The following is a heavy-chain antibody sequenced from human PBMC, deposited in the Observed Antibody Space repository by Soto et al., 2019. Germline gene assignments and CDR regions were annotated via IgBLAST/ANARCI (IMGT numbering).Heavy chain of an antibody. Sequence: QEQLVESGGGVVQSGWSLRLSCAASGFIFSTYGMHWVRQAPGKGLEWVALIWHDGSEKYYADSVKGRFTITRDNSKNTLYLQMNSLRAEDTAVYFCARPAGHYYYYMDVWGIGTTVTVSS. D-gene: IGHD6-13*01. V-gene: IGHV3-33*01. J-gene: IGHJ6*03. CDR3: ARPAGHYYYYMDV. CDR1: GFIFSTYG. CDR2: IWHDGSEK.